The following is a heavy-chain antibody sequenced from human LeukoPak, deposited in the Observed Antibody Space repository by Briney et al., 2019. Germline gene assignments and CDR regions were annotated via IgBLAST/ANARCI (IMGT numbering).Heavy chain of an antibody. J-gene: IGHJ4*02. D-gene: IGHD4-17*01. CDR1: GGTFSSYA. Sequence: SVKVSCKASGGTFSSYAISWVRQAPGQGLEWMGRIIPILGIANYAQKFQGRVTITADKSTSTAYMELSSLRSEDTAVYYCARDPPTVTTTMDYFDYWGQGTLVTVSS. V-gene: IGHV1-69*04. CDR3: ARDPPTVTTTMDYFDY. CDR2: IIPILGIA.